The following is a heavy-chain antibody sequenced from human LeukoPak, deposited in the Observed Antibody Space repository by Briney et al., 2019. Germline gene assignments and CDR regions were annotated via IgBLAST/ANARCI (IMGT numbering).Heavy chain of an antibody. D-gene: IGHD2-2*01. J-gene: IGHJ4*02. CDR1: GYTFTSYY. CDR2: INPSGGST. CDR3: ARDLGRVPAASDY. Sequence: ASVKVSCKASGYTFTSYYMHWVRQAPGQGLEWMGIINPSGGSTSYAQKFQGRVTMTRDTSTSTVYMELRSLRSDDTAVYYCARDLGRVPAASDYWGQGTLVTVSS. V-gene: IGHV1-46*01.